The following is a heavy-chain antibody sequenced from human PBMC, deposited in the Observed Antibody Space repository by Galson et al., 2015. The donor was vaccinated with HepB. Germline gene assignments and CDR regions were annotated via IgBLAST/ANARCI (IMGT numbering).Heavy chain of an antibody. CDR2: IRYDGSNK. Sequence: SLRLSCAASGFTFSSFGMHWVRQAPGKGLEWVAFIRYDGSNKYYADSVQGRCTISRDNSKNTLYLQMNSLRGEDTAVYYCAKGGNGVVPAAMAYWGQGTLVTVSS. D-gene: IGHD2-2*01. V-gene: IGHV3-30*02. J-gene: IGHJ4*02. CDR3: AKGGNGVVPAAMAY. CDR1: GFTFSSFG.